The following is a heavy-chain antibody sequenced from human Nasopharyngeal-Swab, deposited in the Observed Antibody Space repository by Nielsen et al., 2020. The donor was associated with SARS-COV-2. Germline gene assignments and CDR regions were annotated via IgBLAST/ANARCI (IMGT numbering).Heavy chain of an antibody. D-gene: IGHD3-10*01. CDR1: GFPFSSSG. Sequence: GGSLRLSCAASGFPFSSSGIHWVRQAPGKGLEWVAVVSYDESDQYYSDSVKGRFTISRDTSKKMVYLQMNSLRPEDTGLYYCAKEMFKYGSGVSSDGFDVWGQGTMVTVTS. CDR2: VSYDESDQ. J-gene: IGHJ3*01. V-gene: IGHV3-30*18. CDR3: AKEMFKYGSGVSSDGFDV.